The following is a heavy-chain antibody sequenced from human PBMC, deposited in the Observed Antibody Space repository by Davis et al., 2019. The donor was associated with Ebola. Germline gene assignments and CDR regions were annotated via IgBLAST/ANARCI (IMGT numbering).Heavy chain of an antibody. V-gene: IGHV3-9*01. J-gene: IGHJ6*02. CDR1: GFTFDDYA. CDR2: ISWNSGSI. Sequence: GGSLRLSCAASGFTFDDYAMHWVRQAPGKGLEWVSGISWNSGSIGYADSVKGRFTISRDNAKSSLYLQMNSLRAEDTALYYCAKETYYYYGMDVWGQGTTVTVSS. CDR3: AKETYYYYGMDV.